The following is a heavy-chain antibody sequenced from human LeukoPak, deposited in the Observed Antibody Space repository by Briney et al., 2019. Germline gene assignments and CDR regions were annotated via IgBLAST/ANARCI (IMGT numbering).Heavy chain of an antibody. CDR2: VYRSGQS. CDR1: GDSPAGYF. D-gene: IGHD3-22*01. V-gene: IGHV4-59*12. Sequence: SQTLSLTCSVSGDSPAGYFWGWIRQSPGRAPEWLAYVYRSGQSDYNSSLRGRVTVSLDRSKTQVSLRLRSLTAADTAVYYCASGKYYYDDSASVNRASRTAFHIWAQGTMVLVSS. J-gene: IGHJ3*02. CDR3: ASGKYYYDDSASVNRASRTAFHI.